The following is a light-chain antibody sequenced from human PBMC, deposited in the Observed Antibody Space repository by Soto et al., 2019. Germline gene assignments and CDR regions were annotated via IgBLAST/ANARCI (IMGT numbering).Light chain of an antibody. CDR2: DVS. V-gene: IGKV3-20*01. Sequence: EIVLTQSPGTLSLSPGERATLSCRSSQSVSSNYLAWYQQKPDQAPRLVIYDVSGRATGIPDRFSGSGSGTDFILTISRLEPEDFAVYYCQQYGRSPTFGQGTKMEIK. CDR1: QSVSSNY. J-gene: IGKJ1*01. CDR3: QQYGRSPT.